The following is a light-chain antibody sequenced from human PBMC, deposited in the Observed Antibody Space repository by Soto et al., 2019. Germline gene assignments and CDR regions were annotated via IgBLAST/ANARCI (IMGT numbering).Light chain of an antibody. CDR2: DVS. J-gene: IGLJ1*01. V-gene: IGLV2-11*01. CDR1: SNDVGGYNF. CDR3: CSYVGSDSSFV. Sequence: LTQPRSVSGSPGQSVTISCTGTSNDVGGYNFVSWYQQHPGKVPKLIIYDVSIRPSGVPDRFSGSKSGITASLTISGLQAADEADYYCCSYVGSDSSFVFGSGTKVTVL.